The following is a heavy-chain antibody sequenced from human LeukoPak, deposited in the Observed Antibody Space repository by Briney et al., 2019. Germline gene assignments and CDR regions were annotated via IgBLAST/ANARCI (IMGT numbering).Heavy chain of an antibody. D-gene: IGHD1-14*01. V-gene: IGHV1-2*06. CDR3: ARDRFGYDQPHHYYYYGMDV. CDR1: GYTFTGYY. J-gene: IGHJ6*02. CDR2: INPNSGGT. Sequence: ASVKVSCKASGYTFTGYYMHWVRQAPGQGLEWMGRINPNSGGTNYAQKFQGRVTMTRDTSISTAYMELSRLRSDDTAVYYCARDRFGYDQPHHYYYYGMDVWGQGTTVTVSS.